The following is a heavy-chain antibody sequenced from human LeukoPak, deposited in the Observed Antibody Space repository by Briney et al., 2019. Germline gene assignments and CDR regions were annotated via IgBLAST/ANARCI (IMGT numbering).Heavy chain of an antibody. CDR2: IRSKANSYAT. Sequence: PGGSLRLSCAVSGFTFSGSAMHWVRQASGKGLGWVGRIRSKANSYATAYAASVKGRFTISRDDSKNTAYLQMNSLKTEDTAVYYCTRLEDYDFWSGYSAYYFDYWGQGTLVTVSS. D-gene: IGHD3-3*01. V-gene: IGHV3-73*01. CDR1: GFTFSGSA. J-gene: IGHJ4*02. CDR3: TRLEDYDFWSGYSAYYFDY.